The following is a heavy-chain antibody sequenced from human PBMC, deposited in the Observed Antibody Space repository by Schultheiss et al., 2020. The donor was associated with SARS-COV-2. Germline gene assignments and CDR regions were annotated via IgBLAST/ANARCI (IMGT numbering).Heavy chain of an antibody. CDR3: AREGYSVSTHIGYGMDF. J-gene: IGHJ6*02. D-gene: IGHD5/OR15-5a*01. CDR1: GGSISSYY. Sequence: SETLSLTCTVSGGSISSYYWSWIRQPPGKGLEWIGYIYYSGSTNYNPSLKSRVTISVDTSKNQFSLKLSSVTAADTAVYYCAREGYSVSTHIGYGMDFWGQGTTVTVSS. V-gene: IGHV4-59*01. CDR2: IYYSGST.